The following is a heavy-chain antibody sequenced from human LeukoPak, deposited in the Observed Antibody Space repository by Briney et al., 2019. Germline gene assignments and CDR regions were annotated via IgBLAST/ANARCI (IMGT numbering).Heavy chain of an antibody. CDR1: GGSISSSSYY. CDR2: IYYSGST. J-gene: IGHJ5*02. V-gene: IGHV4-39*07. Sequence: PSETLSLTCTVSGGSISSSSYYWGWIRQPPGKGLEWIGSIYYSGSTYYNPSLKSRVTISVDTSKNQFSLKLSSVTAADTAVYYCARAGQLSNWFDPWGQGTLVTVSS. D-gene: IGHD5-18*01. CDR3: ARAGQLSNWFDP.